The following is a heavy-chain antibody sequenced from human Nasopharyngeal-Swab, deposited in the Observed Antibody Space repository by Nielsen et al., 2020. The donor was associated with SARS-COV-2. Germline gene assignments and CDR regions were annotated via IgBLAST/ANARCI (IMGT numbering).Heavy chain of an antibody. J-gene: IGHJ6*02. CDR1: GFTFHNYN. CDR2: LSRSSSYI. V-gene: IGHV3-21*01. CDR3: ARDGLDYDFWSAYFMDV. D-gene: IGHD3-3*01. Sequence: GESLKISCSASGFTFHNYNFNWVRQAPGKGLEWVSSLSRSSSYIYYADSVKGRFTISRDNAKNSLYLQMNSLRAEDTAVYYCARDGLDYDFWSAYFMDVWGQGTTVTVSS.